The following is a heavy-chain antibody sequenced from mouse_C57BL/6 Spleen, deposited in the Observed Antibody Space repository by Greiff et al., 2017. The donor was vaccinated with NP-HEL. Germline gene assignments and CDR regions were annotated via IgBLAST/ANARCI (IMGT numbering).Heavy chain of an antibody. J-gene: IGHJ2*01. CDR1: GYTFTSYW. CDR3: SRAPTVVAFDY. V-gene: IGHV1-52*01. CDR2: IDPSDSDT. D-gene: IGHD1-1*01. Sequence: VQLQQPGAELVRPGSSVKLSCKASGYTFTSYWMHWVKQRPIQGLEWIGNIDPSDSDTHYNQKFKDKATLTVDKSSSTAYMQLSSLTSEDSAVYYCSRAPTVVAFDYWGQGTTLTVSS.